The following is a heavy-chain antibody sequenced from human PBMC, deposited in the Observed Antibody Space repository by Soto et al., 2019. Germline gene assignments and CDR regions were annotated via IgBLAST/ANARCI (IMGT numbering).Heavy chain of an antibody. CDR1: GGSIRDYF. D-gene: IGHD3-9*01. CDR3: ARDRKLVIPGNYYYYGIDV. Sequence: SETLSLTGSVSGGSIRDYFWTCVRQPPGKGLDWIEYISSSGTIKYNSSLKSRVTSSLDTSRNHFSLKFSSVTTADTAVYFCARDRKLVIPGNYYYYGIDVWGQGTTVTVS. V-gene: IGHV4-59*01. CDR2: ISSSGTI. J-gene: IGHJ6*02.